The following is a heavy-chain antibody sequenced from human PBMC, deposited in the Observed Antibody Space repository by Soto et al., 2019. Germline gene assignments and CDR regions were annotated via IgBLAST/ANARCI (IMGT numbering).Heavy chain of an antibody. J-gene: IGHJ4*02. Sequence: QVQLVQSGAEVKKPGASVKVSCKAYGYTFTSYGISWVRQATGQGLEWMGWISANKVNTNYAQKLQGRVTMTTDTSRSTAYRELRSLRSYETDVYYCAVTYYYDSSGYYPVDYWGQVTLVTVSS. CDR3: AVTYYYDSSGYYPVDY. CDR1: GYTFTSYG. V-gene: IGHV1-18*01. D-gene: IGHD3-22*01. CDR2: ISANKVNT.